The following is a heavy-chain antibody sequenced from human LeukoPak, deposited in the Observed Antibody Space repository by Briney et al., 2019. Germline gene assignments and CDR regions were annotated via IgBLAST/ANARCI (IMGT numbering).Heavy chain of an antibody. J-gene: IGHJ6*03. CDR3: ARAFRCSSSYYMDV. Sequence: GASVKVSCKASGYTFTSYGISWVRQAPGQGLEWMGWISAYNGNTNYAQKLQGRVTMTTDTSTSTAYMELRSLRSDDTAVYYCARAFRCSSSYYMDVWGKGTTVTVSS. CDR2: ISAYNGNT. D-gene: IGHD6-6*01. V-gene: IGHV1-18*01. CDR1: GYTFTSYG.